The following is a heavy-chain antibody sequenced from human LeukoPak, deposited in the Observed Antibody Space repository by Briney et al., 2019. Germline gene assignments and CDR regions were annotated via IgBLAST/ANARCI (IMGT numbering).Heavy chain of an antibody. D-gene: IGHD3-10*01. V-gene: IGHV4-4*02. Sequence: PSGTLSLTCAVSGGSLSSNNWCGLGRPPPGKGLGGIGEIYHSGSTNYNPSLKSRFTISVDKTKNLFSLKLSSVTAADTAVYYCARNPPYYYGSGNSMAGFDPWGQGTLVTVSS. CDR3: ARNPPYYYGSGNSMAGFDP. CDR2: IYHSGST. CDR1: GGSLSSNNW. J-gene: IGHJ5*02.